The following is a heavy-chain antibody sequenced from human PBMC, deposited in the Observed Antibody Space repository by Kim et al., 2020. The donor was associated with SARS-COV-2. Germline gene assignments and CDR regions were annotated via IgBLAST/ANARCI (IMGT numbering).Heavy chain of an antibody. CDR2: IDTYTGNP. CDR3: AREPLVFPSGSYYAFDI. D-gene: IGHD1-26*01. CDR1: GYTFTSYA. V-gene: IGHV7-4-1*02. Sequence: ASVKVSCKASGYTFTSYAMTWVRQAPGQGLEWMGWIDTYTGNPTYAQGFTGRFVFSLDTSVSTAYLQISSLKAEDTAVYYCAREPLVFPSGSYYAFDIWGQGTMVTVSS. J-gene: IGHJ3*02.